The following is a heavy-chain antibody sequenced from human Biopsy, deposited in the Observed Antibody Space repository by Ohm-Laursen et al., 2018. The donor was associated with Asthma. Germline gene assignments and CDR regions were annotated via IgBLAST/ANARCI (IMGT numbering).Heavy chain of an antibody. CDR2: HDHEEGGT. CDR1: GYSLTDLS. D-gene: IGHD4-17*01. Sequence: ALVKVSCKFSGYSLTDLSMHWVRQAPGQGLEWMGGHDHEEGGTVSARRFQGRVTMTEDTSTDTAYMELSSLSSDDTAVYYCASDFPKDYVRYNFQFWGQGTLVTVSS. CDR3: ASDFPKDYVRYNFQF. J-gene: IGHJ4*02. V-gene: IGHV1-24*01.